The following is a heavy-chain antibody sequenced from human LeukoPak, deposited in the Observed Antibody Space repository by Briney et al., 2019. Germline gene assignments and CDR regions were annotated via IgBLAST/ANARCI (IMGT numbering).Heavy chain of an antibody. Sequence: ASVKVSCKASGGTFSSYAISWVRQAPGQGLEWMGRIIPILGIANYAQKFQGRVTITADKSTSTAYMELSSLRSEDTAVYYCARDDYYDSSGLFDYWGQGTLVTVSS. V-gene: IGHV1-69*04. CDR2: IIPILGIA. D-gene: IGHD3-22*01. J-gene: IGHJ4*02. CDR1: GGTFSSYA. CDR3: ARDDYYDSSGLFDY.